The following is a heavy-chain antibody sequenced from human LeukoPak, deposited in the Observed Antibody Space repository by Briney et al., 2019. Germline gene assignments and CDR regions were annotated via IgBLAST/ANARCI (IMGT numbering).Heavy chain of an antibody. J-gene: IGHJ6*03. CDR2: ISGSGGST. Sequence: QPGGSLRLSCAASGFTFSSYAMSWVRQAPGKGLEWVSAISGSGGSTYYANSVKGRFTISRDNSKNTLYLQMNSLRAEDTAVYYCAKGYCSSTSCYTINYYYYYYMDVWGKGTTVTVSS. CDR1: GFTFSSYA. V-gene: IGHV3-23*01. D-gene: IGHD2-2*02. CDR3: AKGYCSSTSCYTINYYYYYYMDV.